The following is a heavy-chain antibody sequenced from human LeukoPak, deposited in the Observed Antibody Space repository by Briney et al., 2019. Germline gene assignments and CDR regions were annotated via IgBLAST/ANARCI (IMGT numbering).Heavy chain of an antibody. CDR2: INRDGSIT. V-gene: IGHV3-74*01. J-gene: IGHJ5*02. Sequence: GGSLRLSCEASGFTFSIYWMNWVRQAPGKGLAWVSRINRDGSITNYADSVKGRFTISRDNAKNTLYLQMNSLRAEDTAVYYCARSNWFDPWGQGTLVTVSS. CDR1: GFTFSIYW. CDR3: ARSNWFDP.